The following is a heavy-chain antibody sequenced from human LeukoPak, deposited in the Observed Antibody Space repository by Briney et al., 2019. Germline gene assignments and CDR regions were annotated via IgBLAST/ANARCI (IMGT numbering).Heavy chain of an antibody. CDR3: ARSGVYYYGMDV. V-gene: IGHV3-23*01. CDR2: ISGSGGSA. D-gene: IGHD3-10*01. Sequence: GGSLRLSCAASGFTFSNYAMSWVRQASGKGLEWVSAISGSGGSAYHADSVKGRFTISRDNSKNTLYLQMNSLRAEDTAVYYCARSGVYYYGMDVWGQGTTVTVSS. CDR1: GFTFSNYA. J-gene: IGHJ6*02.